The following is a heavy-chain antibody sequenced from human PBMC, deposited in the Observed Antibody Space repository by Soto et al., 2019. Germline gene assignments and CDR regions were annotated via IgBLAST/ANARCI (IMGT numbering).Heavy chain of an antibody. D-gene: IGHD3-22*01. CDR2: IIPIFGTG. Sequence: GASVKVSCKASGGTFTSYGISWVRQAPGQGLEWMGGIIPIFGTGSYAQKFQGRVTITVDESTSTVYMDLSSLRSEDTAVYYCARGRNYYDSSSYYDAADMWGQGTMVTVSS. V-gene: IGHV1-69*13. CDR1: GGTFTSYG. CDR3: ARGRNYYDSSSYYDAADM. J-gene: IGHJ3*02.